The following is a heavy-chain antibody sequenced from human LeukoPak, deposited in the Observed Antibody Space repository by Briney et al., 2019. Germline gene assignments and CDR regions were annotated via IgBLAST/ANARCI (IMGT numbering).Heavy chain of an antibody. V-gene: IGHV1-18*01. CDR1: GYTFTSYG. CDR2: ISAYNGNT. CDR3: ARVTYYYGSGSVEGYYYGMDV. Sequence: ASVKVSCKASGYTFTSYGISWVRQAPGQGLEWTGWISAYNGNTNYAQKLQGRVTMTTDTSTSTAYMELRSLRSDDTAVYYCARVTYYYGSGSVEGYYYGMDVWGQGTTVTVSS. D-gene: IGHD3-10*01. J-gene: IGHJ6*02.